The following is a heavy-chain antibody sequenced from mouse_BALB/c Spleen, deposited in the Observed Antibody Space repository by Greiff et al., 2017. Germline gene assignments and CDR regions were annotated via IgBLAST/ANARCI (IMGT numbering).Heavy chain of an antibody. J-gene: IGHJ4*01. V-gene: IGHV3-2*02. CDR2: ISYSGST. D-gene: IGHD2-10*01. CDR1: GYSITSDYA. CDR3: ARGGPYYGNPYYAMDY. Sequence: DVQLVESGPGLVKPSQSLSLTCTVTGYSITSDYAWNWIRQFPGNKLEWMGYISYSGSTSYNPSLKSRISITRDTSKNQFFLQLNSVTTEDTATYYCARGGPYYGNPYYAMDYWGQGTSVTVSS.